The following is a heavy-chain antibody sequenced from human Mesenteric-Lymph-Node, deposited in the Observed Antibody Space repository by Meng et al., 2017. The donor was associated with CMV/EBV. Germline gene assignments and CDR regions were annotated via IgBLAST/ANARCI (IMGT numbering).Heavy chain of an antibody. CDR1: GFTFSSFA. D-gene: IGHD4-11*01. J-gene: IGHJ4*02. V-gene: IGHV3-23*03. CDR3: AKGRVTLDS. Sequence: LSLSCAASGFTFSSFAMSWVRQAPGKGLQWVSIVYNGGRITYYADSVKGRFTISRDNSNNTLYLQMDSLRAEDTAVYYCAKGRVTLDSWGQGTLVTVSS. CDR2: VYNGGRIT.